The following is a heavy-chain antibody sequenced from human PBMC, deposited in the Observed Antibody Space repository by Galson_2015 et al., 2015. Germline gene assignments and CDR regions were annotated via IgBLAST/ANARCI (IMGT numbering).Heavy chain of an antibody. CDR3: ARALSRLIHMDV. CDR2: ISYDGSNK. J-gene: IGHJ6*03. V-gene: IGHV3-30*03. CDR1: GFTFSSYG. D-gene: IGHD2-8*01. Sequence: SLRLSCAASGFTFSSYGMHWVRQAPGKGLEWVAVISYDGSNKYYADSVKGRFTISRDNSKNTLYLQMNSLRAEDTAVYYCARALSRLIHMDVWGKGTTVTVSS.